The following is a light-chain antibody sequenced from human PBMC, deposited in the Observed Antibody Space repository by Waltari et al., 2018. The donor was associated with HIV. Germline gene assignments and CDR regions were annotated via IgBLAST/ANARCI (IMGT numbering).Light chain of an antibody. CDR1: ESVTKY. CDR3: QHRSDWPLFT. J-gene: IGKJ3*01. Sequence: EVVLTQSPATLSLSPGETATLPCRASESVTKYLAWYQQKRGQAPRLLIYDASNRAADIPTRFSGSGSGTDFTLTISSLEPEDFGIYYCQHRSDWPLFTFGPGTTVDIK. V-gene: IGKV3-11*01. CDR2: DAS.